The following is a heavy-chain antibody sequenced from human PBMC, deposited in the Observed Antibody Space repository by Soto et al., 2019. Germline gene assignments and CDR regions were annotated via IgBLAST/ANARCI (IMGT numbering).Heavy chain of an antibody. D-gene: IGHD1-1*01. CDR3: ARDLWVEPELYYYGMDV. CDR1: GDSISSADYY. J-gene: IGHJ6*02. CDR2: IFYSGTT. V-gene: IGHV4-30-4*01. Sequence: SETLSLTXTVSGDSISSADYYWSWIRQTPGKGLEWIGHIFYSGTTYYNPSLKSRLTISVDTSKNHFSLRLTSVTAADTAVYYCARDLWVEPELYYYGMDVWGQGTTVTVS.